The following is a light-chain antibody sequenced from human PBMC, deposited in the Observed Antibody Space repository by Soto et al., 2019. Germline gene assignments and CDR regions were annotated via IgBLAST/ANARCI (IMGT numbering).Light chain of an antibody. Sequence: SYELAQPPSVSVAPGQTARITCGGNNIGNKNVHWYRQRPGQAPVLVVYDDSDRPSGIPERFSGSNSGNTATLTISRVEVGDEADYYCQVWHSDHRAFGGRTKLTVL. CDR3: QVWHSDHRA. V-gene: IGLV3-21*02. J-gene: IGLJ3*02. CDR1: NIGNKN. CDR2: DDS.